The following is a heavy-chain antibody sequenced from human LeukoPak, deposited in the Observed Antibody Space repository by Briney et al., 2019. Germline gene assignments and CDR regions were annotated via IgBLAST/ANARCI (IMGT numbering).Heavy chain of an antibody. Sequence: PSETLSLTCTVSGGSISSGGYYWSWIRQHPGKGLEWIGYTYYSGSTYYNPSLKSRVTISVDTSKNQFSLKLSSVTAADTAVYYCARNCGGDCHDAFDIWGQGTMVTVSS. J-gene: IGHJ3*02. CDR3: ARNCGGDCHDAFDI. CDR1: GGSISSGGYY. D-gene: IGHD2-21*02. CDR2: TYYSGST. V-gene: IGHV4-31*03.